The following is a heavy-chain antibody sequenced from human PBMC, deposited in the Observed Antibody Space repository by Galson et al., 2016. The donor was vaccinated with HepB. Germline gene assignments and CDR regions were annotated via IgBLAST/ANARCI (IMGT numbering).Heavy chain of an antibody. D-gene: IGHD6-19*01. CDR2: VSGSGTNT. V-gene: IGHV3-23*01. Sequence: SCAASGLTFSSCAMYWVRQAPGKGLEWVSAVSGSGTNTYHANSVKARFTVSRDNSKNTLYLQMNSLRAEDTAVYYCAKGDKVTGWDNWGQGTLVAVSS. CDR3: AKGDKVTGWDN. J-gene: IGHJ4*02. CDR1: GLTFSSCA.